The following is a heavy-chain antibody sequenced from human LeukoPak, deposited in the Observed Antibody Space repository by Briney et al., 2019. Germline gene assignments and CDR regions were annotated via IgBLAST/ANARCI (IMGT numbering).Heavy chain of an antibody. J-gene: IGHJ4*02. D-gene: IGHD3-22*01. V-gene: IGHV3-48*03. Sequence: QPGGSLRLSCAASGFTFSSYEMNWARQAPGNGLEWVLYISSSGSTIYYADSVKGRFTISRDNAKNSLYLQMNSLRAEDTSVYYCASGNNYYDSSGYYYYFDYGGQGTLVTVSS. CDR2: ISSSGSTI. CDR3: ASGNNYYDSSGYYYYFDY. CDR1: GFTFSSYE.